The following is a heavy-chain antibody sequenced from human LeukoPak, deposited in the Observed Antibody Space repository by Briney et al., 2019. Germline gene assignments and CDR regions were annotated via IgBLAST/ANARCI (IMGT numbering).Heavy chain of an antibody. CDR3: ARDCRGGSGQGAHDY. J-gene: IGHJ4*02. Sequence: GGSLRLSCATSGFTFSSYSMNWVRQAPGKGLEWVASIRSSSSYIYYADSVKGRFTISRDNAKNSLYMQMNRLRAEDTAVYYCARDCRGGSGQGAHDYWGQGTLVTVSS. CDR1: GFTFSSYS. D-gene: IGHD2-15*01. V-gene: IGHV3-21*01. CDR2: IRSSSSYI.